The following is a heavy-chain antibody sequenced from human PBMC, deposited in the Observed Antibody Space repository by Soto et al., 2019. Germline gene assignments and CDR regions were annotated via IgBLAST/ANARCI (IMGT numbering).Heavy chain of an antibody. Sequence: QVQLVQSGAEVKKPGSSVKVSCKASGDTFNNHTISWVRQAPGQGLEWMGRIIPILGVANYAQKFQGRVTNTADKSTTTAYTGLSSVRPADTAVYYWARVAEMGTGTEYYYSGRYSWGKVAAGAVSS. J-gene: IGHJ6*04. CDR1: GDTFNNHT. CDR2: IIPILGVA. D-gene: IGHD3-10*01. V-gene: IGHV1-69*04. CDR3: ARVAEMGTGTEYYYSGRYS.